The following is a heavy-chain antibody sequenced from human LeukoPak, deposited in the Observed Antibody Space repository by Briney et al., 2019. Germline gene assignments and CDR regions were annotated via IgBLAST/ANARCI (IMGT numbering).Heavy chain of an antibody. CDR2: INHSGST. J-gene: IGHJ4*02. V-gene: IGHV4-34*01. CDR1: GGSFSGYY. CDR3: AREANVDFWSGYYSDY. Sequence: PSETLSLTCAVYGGSFSGYYWSWIRQPPGKGLEWIGEINHSGSTNYNPSLKSRVTISVDTSKNLFSLKLSSVTAADTAVYYCAREANVDFWSGYYSDYWGQGTLVTVSS. D-gene: IGHD3-3*01.